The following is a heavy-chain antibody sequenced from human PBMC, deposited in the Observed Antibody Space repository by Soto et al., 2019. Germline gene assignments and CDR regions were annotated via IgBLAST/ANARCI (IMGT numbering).Heavy chain of an antibody. CDR1: GGAFSSYA. J-gene: IGHJ5*02. V-gene: IGHV1-69*13. D-gene: IGHD3-16*01. CDR2: IIPIFGTA. CDR3: ARGPNSSWLGFSPFDP. Sequence: SVKVSCKASGGAFSSYAISWVRQAPGQGLEWMGGIIPIFGTANYAQKFQGRVTITADESTSTAYMELSSLRSEDTAVYYCARGPNSSWLGFSPFDPWGQGTLVTVSS.